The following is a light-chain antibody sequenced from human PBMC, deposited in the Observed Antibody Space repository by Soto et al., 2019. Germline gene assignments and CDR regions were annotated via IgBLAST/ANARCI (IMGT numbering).Light chain of an antibody. CDR2: GAS. CDR1: QDIRTS. Sequence: DIQMTQSPSSLSASVGARVSITCQASQDIRTSLSWFQQKPGRAPKLLIYGASNLETGVPSRFRGSGYGTDFTFTISSLQHEDIATYYCQQYDNLPPFTFGPGTKVDIK. CDR3: QQYDNLPPFT. J-gene: IGKJ3*01. V-gene: IGKV1-33*01.